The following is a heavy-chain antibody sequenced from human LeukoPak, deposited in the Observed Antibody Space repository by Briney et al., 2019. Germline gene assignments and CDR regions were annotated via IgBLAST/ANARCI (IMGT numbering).Heavy chain of an antibody. D-gene: IGHD6-13*01. CDR1: GYTFTSYD. Sequence: ASVKVSCKASGYTFTSYDINWVRQATGQGLEWMGWMNPNSGNTGYAQKFQGGVTMTRNTSISTAYMELSSLRSEDTAVYYCARGWGIAAAGQTDYWGQGTLVTVSS. CDR3: ARGWGIAAAGQTDY. V-gene: IGHV1-8*01. CDR2: MNPNSGNT. J-gene: IGHJ4*02.